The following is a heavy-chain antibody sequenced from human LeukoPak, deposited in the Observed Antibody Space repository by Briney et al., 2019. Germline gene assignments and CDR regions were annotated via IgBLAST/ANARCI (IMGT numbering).Heavy chain of an antibody. D-gene: IGHD6-6*01. Sequence: GGSLRLSCAASGFIVSGDFMSWVRQAPGKGLEWVSAIGGSGDSTYYADSVKGRFTISRDNSQNTLYLQMNSLRAEDTAVYYCAKDPLEQLSTIYFQNWGQGTLVTVSS. V-gene: IGHV3-23*01. CDR1: GFIVSGDF. CDR2: IGGSGDST. CDR3: AKDPLEQLSTIYFQN. J-gene: IGHJ1*01.